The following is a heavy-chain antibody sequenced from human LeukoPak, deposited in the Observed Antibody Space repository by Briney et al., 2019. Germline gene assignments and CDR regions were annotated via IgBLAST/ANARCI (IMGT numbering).Heavy chain of an antibody. CDR2: ISWNSGSI. D-gene: IGHD3-10*01. CDR1: GFTFSSYG. CDR3: ARARRITMVRGVPKDFDY. Sequence: GGTLRLSCAASGFTFSSYGMSWVRQAPGKGLEWVSGISWNSGSIGYADSVKGRFTISRDNAKNSLYLQMNSLRAEDTAVYYCARARRITMVRGVPKDFDYWGQGTLVTVSS. V-gene: IGHV3-20*04. J-gene: IGHJ4*02.